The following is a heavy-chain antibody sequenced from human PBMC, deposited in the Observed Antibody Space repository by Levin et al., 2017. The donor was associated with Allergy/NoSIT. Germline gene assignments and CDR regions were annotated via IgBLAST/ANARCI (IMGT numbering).Heavy chain of an antibody. Sequence: SETLSLTCAVYGGSFSGYYWSWIRQPPGKGLEWVGEINHSGSTNYNPSFKSRVTISVDTSKNQSSLKLSSVTAADTAVYYCARGGVHSGGTGANWGQGTLVTVSS. CDR2: INHSGST. CDR1: GGSFSGYY. CDR3: ARGGVHSGGTGAN. D-gene: IGHD2-15*01. V-gene: IGHV4-34*01. J-gene: IGHJ4*02.